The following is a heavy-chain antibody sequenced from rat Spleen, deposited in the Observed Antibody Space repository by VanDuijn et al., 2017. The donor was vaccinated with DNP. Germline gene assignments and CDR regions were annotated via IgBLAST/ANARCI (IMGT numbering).Heavy chain of an antibody. Sequence: EVQLVETGGGLVQPGRSLKLSCAASGFTFSNYDMAWVRQAPTKGLEWVTYISGGGGSTYSRDSVRGRFTVSRDNAKSTLYLQMDSLRSEDTAIYYCTTADFWGQGLMVTVSS. CDR1: GFTFSNYD. J-gene: IGHJ2*01. V-gene: IGHV5-27*01. CDR3: TTADF. CDR2: ISGGGGST.